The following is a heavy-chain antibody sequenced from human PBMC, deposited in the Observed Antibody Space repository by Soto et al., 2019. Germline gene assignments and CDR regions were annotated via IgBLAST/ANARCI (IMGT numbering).Heavy chain of an antibody. Sequence: QVQLVQSGAEVKQPGASVKVSCKASGYTFTNYGFTWVRQAPGQGLEWLGWIITYNGNTKYAQKVQGRLTMTTDTSTSTANMXLTSLRSDDTALYYCARTTVTASYYYMDVWGKGSTVTVSS. D-gene: IGHD4-17*01. CDR3: ARTTVTASYYYMDV. CDR1: GYTFTNYG. V-gene: IGHV1-18*01. CDR2: IITYNGNT. J-gene: IGHJ6*03.